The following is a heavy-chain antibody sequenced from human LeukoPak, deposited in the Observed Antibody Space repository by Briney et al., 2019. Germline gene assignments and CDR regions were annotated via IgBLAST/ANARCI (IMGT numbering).Heavy chain of an antibody. CDR1: GGSFSGHY. CDR2: INHSGST. J-gene: IGHJ5*02. CDR3: ARTEPHYDFWSGYAGRRFDP. V-gene: IGHV4-34*01. D-gene: IGHD3-3*01. Sequence: PSETLSLTCAVYGGSFSGHYWSWIRQPPGKGLEWIGEINHSGSTNYNPSLKSRVTISVDTSKNQFSLKLSSVTAADTAVYYCARTEPHYDFWSGYAGRRFDPWGQGTLVTVSS.